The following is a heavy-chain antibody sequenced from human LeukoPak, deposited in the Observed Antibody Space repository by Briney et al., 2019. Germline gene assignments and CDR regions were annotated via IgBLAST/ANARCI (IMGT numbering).Heavy chain of an antibody. CDR2: IYYSGNT. D-gene: IGHD3-22*01. CDR1: GGSISNYY. V-gene: IGHV4-59*01. CDR3: ARRNYYDSSGLDY. Sequence: SETLSLTCTVSGGSISNYYWSWIRQPPGMGLGWIGYIYYSGNTNYNPSLRSRVTISLDTSKNQFSLKLSSVTAADTAVYYCARRNYYDSSGLDYWGQGTLVTVSS. J-gene: IGHJ4*02.